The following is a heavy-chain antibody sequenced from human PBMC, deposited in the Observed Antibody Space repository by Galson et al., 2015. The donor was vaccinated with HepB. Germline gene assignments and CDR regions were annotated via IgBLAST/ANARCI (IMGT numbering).Heavy chain of an antibody. Sequence: SLRLSCAASGFTFSSYEMNWVRQAPGKGLEWVSYISSSGSTIYYADSVKGRFTISRDNAKNSLYLQMNSLRAEDTAVYYCARSHYDFWSGYSYGMDVWGQGTTVTVSS. J-gene: IGHJ6*02. CDR2: ISSSGSTI. CDR1: GFTFSSYE. V-gene: IGHV3-48*03. CDR3: ARSHYDFWSGYSYGMDV. D-gene: IGHD3-3*01.